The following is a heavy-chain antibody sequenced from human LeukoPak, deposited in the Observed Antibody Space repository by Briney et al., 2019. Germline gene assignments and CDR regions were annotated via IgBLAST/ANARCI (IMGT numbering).Heavy chain of an antibody. J-gene: IGHJ4*02. D-gene: IGHD4-17*01. V-gene: IGHV3-7*01. CDR2: IKQDGSEK. CDR3: ARESPYGDYALDY. CDR1: GFTFSSYW. Sequence: GGSLRLSCAASGFTFSSYWMSWVRQAPGKGLEWVANIKQDGSEKYYVDSVKGRFTISRDNAKNSLYLQMNSLRAEDTAVYYCARESPYGDYALDYWGQGTLVTASS.